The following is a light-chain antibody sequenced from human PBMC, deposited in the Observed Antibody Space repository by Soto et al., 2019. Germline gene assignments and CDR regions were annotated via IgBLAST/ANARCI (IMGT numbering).Light chain of an antibody. J-gene: IGKJ2*01. Sequence: DIQMTQSPSTLSAALGDRVTITCRASPSVSSWLAWYQQKPGKAPILLIYEASSLESGVLPRISGSGSETDFTLTISSPEPEDFETYYCQECHSYSFGQGTKLELK. CDR3: QECHSYS. CDR1: PSVSSW. CDR2: EAS. V-gene: IGKV1-5*03.